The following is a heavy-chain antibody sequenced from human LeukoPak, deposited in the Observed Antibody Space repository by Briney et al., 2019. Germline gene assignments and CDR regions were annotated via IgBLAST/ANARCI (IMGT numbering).Heavy chain of an antibody. CDR3: AKDKRGGIVGAFGS. V-gene: IGHV3-33*03. Sequence: WTSLRLSCAASGRSFSSYSRHWVRQVPGKGLEWVALICYDGSIEYYVESVKGRFTLSRDNSKNPLYLEMNRLSVEDTAVYYCAKDKRGGIVGAFGSWGRGTLVTVSS. J-gene: IGHJ4*02. CDR2: ICYDGSIE. D-gene: IGHD1-26*01. CDR1: GRSFSSYS.